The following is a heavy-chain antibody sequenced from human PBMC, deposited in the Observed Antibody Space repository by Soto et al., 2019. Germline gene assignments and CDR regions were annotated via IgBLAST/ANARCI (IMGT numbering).Heavy chain of an antibody. CDR2: IYYSGST. V-gene: IGHV4-59*01. CDR1: GGSISSYY. Sequence: LSLTCTVSGGSISSYYWSWIRQPPGKGLEWIGYIYYSGSTNYNPSLKSRVTISVDTSKNQLSLKLSSVTAADTGVYYCARGDRSFDYWGQGTRVTSPQ. J-gene: IGHJ4*02. D-gene: IGHD2-21*02. CDR3: ARGDRSFDY.